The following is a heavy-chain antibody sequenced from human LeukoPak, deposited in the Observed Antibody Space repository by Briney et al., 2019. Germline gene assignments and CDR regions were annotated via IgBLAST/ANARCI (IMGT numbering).Heavy chain of an antibody. CDR1: GFTLSSYE. D-gene: IGHD2-15*01. J-gene: IGHJ5*02. CDR3: ARGADGVSSNSRGWFDP. CDR2: VDYSGGDT. Sequence: GGSLRLSCIASGFTLSSYEMSRIRQAPGKGLEWVSSVDYSGGDTHYADSVRGRFTISRDNAKNSLYLQMNSLRAEDTAVYSCARGADGVSSNSRGWFDPWGQGTLVTVSS. V-gene: IGHV3-21*01.